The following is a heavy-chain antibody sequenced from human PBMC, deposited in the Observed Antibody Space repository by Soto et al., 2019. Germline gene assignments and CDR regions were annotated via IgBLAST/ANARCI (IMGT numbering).Heavy chain of an antibody. D-gene: IGHD6-13*01. CDR1: GFSFSSYD. CDR3: ARGYSSSRDLGY. J-gene: IGHJ4*02. V-gene: IGHV3-33*01. CDR2: IWYDGSNK. Sequence: QVQLVESGGGVVQPGTSLGLSCAASGFSFSSYDIHWVRQAPGKGLEWVAVIWYDGSNKYYADSVKGRFIISRDNSKNTLYLQMNSLRADDTAVYYCARGYSSSRDLGYWGQGTLVTVSS.